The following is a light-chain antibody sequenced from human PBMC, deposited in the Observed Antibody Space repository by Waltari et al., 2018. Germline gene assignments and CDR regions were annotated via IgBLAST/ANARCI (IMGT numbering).Light chain of an antibody. J-gene: IGKJ2*01. V-gene: IGKV1-NL1*01. CDR3: QQYSSRPYT. CDR2: AAS. CDR1: QAISNS. Sequence: DIQMTQSPSSLSASVGARVTITCRASQAISNSLAWYQQKPGKAPNLLLYAASTLESGVPSRFSGSGSGTDYTLAISSLQPEDFAIYYCQQYSSRPYTFGQGTKLEI.